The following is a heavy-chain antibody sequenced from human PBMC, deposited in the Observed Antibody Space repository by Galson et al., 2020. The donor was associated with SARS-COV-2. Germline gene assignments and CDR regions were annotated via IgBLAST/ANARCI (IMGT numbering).Heavy chain of an antibody. J-gene: IGHJ3*01. CDR3: SREGNWRWDAFDV. CDR2: IRGKAYGETV. Sequence: GGSLRLSCAASGFMFVDYAINWFRQAPGEGLEWVGSIRGKAYGETVEYAASVKGRFSISRDDSKSVAYLQMNSLKIEDTALYYCSREGNWRWDAFDVWGQGTMVAVSS. D-gene: IGHD1-1*01. V-gene: IGHV3-49*03. CDR1: GFMFVDYA.